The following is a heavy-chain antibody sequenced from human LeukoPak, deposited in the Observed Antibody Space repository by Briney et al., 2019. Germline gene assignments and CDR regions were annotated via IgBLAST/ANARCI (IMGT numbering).Heavy chain of an antibody. CDR2: IGTKVYGWTT. Sequence: PGGSLRLSCTGSGLTFADYALTWVRQAPGKGLEWVGFIGTKVYGWTTEYAASVKGRFTISRDDSKSIVYLHMNSLKTDDTAVYYCAGGNFWSGYWIDYWGQGTLLTVST. V-gene: IGHV3-49*04. CDR3: AGGNFWSGYWIDY. CDR1: GLTFADYA. D-gene: IGHD3-3*01. J-gene: IGHJ4*02.